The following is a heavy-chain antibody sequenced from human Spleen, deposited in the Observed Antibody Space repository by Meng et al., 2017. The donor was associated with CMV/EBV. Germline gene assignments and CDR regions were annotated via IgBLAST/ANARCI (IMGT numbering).Heavy chain of an antibody. CDR3: AKAAGLGVVILSLYFFDY. V-gene: IGHV3-11*04. CDR2: ISSSGSFI. Sequence: LTFSDYYMIWIRQAPGKGLEWVSYISSSGSFIKYADSVKGRFTISRDNAENSLYLQMNSLTAEDTAVYYCAKAAGLGVVILSLYFFDYWGQGTLVTVSS. D-gene: IGHD3-3*01. J-gene: IGHJ4*02. CDR1: LTFSDYY.